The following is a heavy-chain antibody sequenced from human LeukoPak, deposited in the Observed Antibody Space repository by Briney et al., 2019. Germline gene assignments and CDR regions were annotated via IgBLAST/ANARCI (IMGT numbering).Heavy chain of an antibody. Sequence: ASVKVSCKASGYTFTSYGISWVRQAPGQGLEWMGWISAYNGNTNYAQKLQGRVTMTTDTSTSTAYMELRSLRSDDTAVYYCARDRYRLEAVAGPFDYWGQGTLVTVSS. CDR1: GYTFTSYG. CDR3: ARDRYRLEAVAGPFDY. V-gene: IGHV1-18*01. J-gene: IGHJ4*02. CDR2: ISAYNGNT. D-gene: IGHD6-19*01.